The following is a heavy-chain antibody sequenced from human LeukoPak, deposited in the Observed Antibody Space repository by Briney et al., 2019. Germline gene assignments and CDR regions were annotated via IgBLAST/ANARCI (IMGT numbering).Heavy chain of an antibody. CDR1: GFTVIANG. J-gene: IGHJ4*02. CDR2: LYSDGNT. Sequence: GGSLRLSCAASGFTVIANGMTWVRQAPGKGLEWVSVLYSDGNTKYADSVQGRFTISRDNSKNTLYLEMNSLSPDDTAVYYCARGVEPLAANTLAYWGQGTLVTVSS. V-gene: IGHV3-53*01. D-gene: IGHD1-14*01. CDR3: ARGVEPLAANTLAY.